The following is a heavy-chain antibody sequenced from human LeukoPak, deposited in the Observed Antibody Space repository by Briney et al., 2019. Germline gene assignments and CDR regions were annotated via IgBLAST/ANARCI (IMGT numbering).Heavy chain of an antibody. V-gene: IGHV4-34*01. CDR1: GGSFSGYY. CDR2: INHSGST. D-gene: IGHD3-9*01. CDR3: ARGYYDILTGYLPLNWFDP. J-gene: IGHJ5*02. Sequence: PSETLSLTCAVYGGSFSGYYWSWIRQPPGKGLEWIGEINHSGSTNYNPSLKSRVTVSVDTSKNQFSLKLSSVTAADTAAYYCARGYYDILTGYLPLNWFDPWGQGTLVTVSS.